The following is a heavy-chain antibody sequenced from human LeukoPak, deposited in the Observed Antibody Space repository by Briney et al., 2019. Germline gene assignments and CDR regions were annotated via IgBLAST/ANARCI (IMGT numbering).Heavy chain of an antibody. Sequence: ASVKVSCKASGYTFTGYYMHWVRQAPGQGLEWMGWINPNSGGTNYAQKFQGRVTMTRDTSISTAYMELSRLRSDDTAVYYCARDPFWSGYYDYWGQGTLVTVSS. D-gene: IGHD3-3*01. V-gene: IGHV1-2*02. CDR2: INPNSGGT. CDR1: GYTFTGYY. J-gene: IGHJ4*02. CDR3: ARDPFWSGYYDY.